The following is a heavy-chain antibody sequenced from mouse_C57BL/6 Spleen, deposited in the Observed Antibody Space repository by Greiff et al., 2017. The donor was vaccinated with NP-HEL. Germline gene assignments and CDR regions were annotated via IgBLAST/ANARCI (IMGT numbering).Heavy chain of an antibody. Sequence: QVQLKQPGAELVKPGASVKLSCKASGYTFTSYWMHWVKQRPGQGLEWIGMIHPNSGSTNYNEKFNSKATLTVDKSSSTAYMQLSSLTSEDSAVYYCARITTVVALRAMDYWGQGTSVTVSS. D-gene: IGHD1-1*01. CDR1: GYTFTSYW. J-gene: IGHJ4*01. CDR3: ARITTVVALRAMDY. V-gene: IGHV1-64*01. CDR2: IHPNSGST.